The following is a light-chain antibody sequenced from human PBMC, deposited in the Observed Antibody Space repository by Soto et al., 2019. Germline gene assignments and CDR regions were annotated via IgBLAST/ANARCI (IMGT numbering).Light chain of an antibody. J-gene: IGLJ1*01. CDR3: CSYAGSYTYV. CDR2: DVN. V-gene: IGLV2-11*01. CDR1: SSDVGGYNY. Sequence: QSVLTQPRSVSGSPGQSVTISCTGTSSDVGGYNYVSWYQQHPDKAPKLMIFDVNKRPSGVPDRFSGSKSGNTASLTISGLQAEDEADYYCCSYAGSYTYVFGIGT.